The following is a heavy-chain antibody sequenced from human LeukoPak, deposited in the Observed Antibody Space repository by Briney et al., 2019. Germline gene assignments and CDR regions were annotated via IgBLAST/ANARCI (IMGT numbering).Heavy chain of an antibody. CDR3: ARHPSYTSGWPLDY. J-gene: IGHJ4*02. V-gene: IGHV5-51*01. D-gene: IGHD6-19*01. CDR2: IHPGDSQI. CDR1: GYSFTSYW. Sequence: GESLKISCKGSGYSFTSYWIGWVRQMPGKGLEWMGIIHPGDSQIRYSPSFQGQVTMSADKSISTAYLQWSSLKASDTAMYYCARHPSYTSGWPLDYWGQGTLVTVSS.